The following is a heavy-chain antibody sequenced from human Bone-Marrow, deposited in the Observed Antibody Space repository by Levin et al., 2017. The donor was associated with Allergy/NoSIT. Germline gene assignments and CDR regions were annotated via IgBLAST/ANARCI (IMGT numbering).Heavy chain of an antibody. V-gene: IGHV3-30-3*01. D-gene: IGHD6-19*01. CDR1: GFAFNNYA. CDR3: ARDGGSLSGLSSFDI. CDR2: ISYDGSRE. Sequence: RGESLKISCAASGFAFNNYAIDWVRQAPGKGLEWVAAISYDGSREFYADSVKGRFTSSRDNSKNTLYLQLNSLGAEDTAVYYCARDGGSLSGLSSFDIWGQGTMVTVSA. J-gene: IGHJ3*02.